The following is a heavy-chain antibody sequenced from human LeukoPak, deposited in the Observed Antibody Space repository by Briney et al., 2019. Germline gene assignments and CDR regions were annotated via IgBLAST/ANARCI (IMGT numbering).Heavy chain of an antibody. D-gene: IGHD3-9*01. Sequence: SGGSLRLSCAASGFTFSSFGMSWVRQAPGTGLEWVSAISGSGGSTYSADSVKGRFTISRDNSKNTLYLQMNSLRAEDTAVYYCAKCILTGYYKGYMDVWGKGTTVTISS. CDR3: AKCILTGYYKGYMDV. V-gene: IGHV3-23*01. J-gene: IGHJ6*03. CDR1: GFTFSSFG. CDR2: ISGSGGST.